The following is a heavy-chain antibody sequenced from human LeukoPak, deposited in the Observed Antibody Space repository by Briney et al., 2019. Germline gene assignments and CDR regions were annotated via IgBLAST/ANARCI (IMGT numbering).Heavy chain of an antibody. CDR1: GFTFSSYS. Sequence: GGSLRLSCAASGFTFSSYSMNWVRQPPGKGLEWVSSISSSSSYIYYADSVKGRFTISRDNAKTSLNLQMNSLRAEDTAVYYCARERGTATDHWGQGTLVTVSS. J-gene: IGHJ4*02. CDR2: ISSSSSYI. V-gene: IGHV3-21*01. CDR3: ARERGTATDH. D-gene: IGHD3-16*01.